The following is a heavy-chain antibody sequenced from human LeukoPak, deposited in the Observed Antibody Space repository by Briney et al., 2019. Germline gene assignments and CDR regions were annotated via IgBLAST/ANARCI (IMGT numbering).Heavy chain of an antibody. D-gene: IGHD3-16*01. V-gene: IGHV3-48*03. CDR2: ISSSGSTI. CDR1: GFTFSSYE. J-gene: IGHJ4*02. Sequence: GGSLRLSCAASGFTFSSYEMNWVRPAPGKGLEWVSYISSSGSTIYYADSVKGRFTISRDNAKNSLYLQMNSLRAEDTAVYYCARAPLGIYDYVWGTANWGQGTLVTVSS. CDR3: ARAPLGIYDYVWGTAN.